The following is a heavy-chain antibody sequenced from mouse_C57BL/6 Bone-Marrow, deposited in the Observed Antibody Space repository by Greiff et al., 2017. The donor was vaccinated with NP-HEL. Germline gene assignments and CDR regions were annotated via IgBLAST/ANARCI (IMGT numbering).Heavy chain of an antibody. V-gene: IGHV14-1*01. Sequence: EVQLQQSGAELVRPGASVTLSCTASGFNIKDYYMHWVKQRPEQGLEWIGRIDPEDGDTEYAPKFQGKATMTADTSSNTAYLQLSSLTSEDTAVYYCTTTVVADWYFDVWGTGTTVTVSS. J-gene: IGHJ1*03. CDR2: IDPEDGDT. D-gene: IGHD1-1*01. CDR3: TTTVVADWYFDV. CDR1: GFNIKDYY.